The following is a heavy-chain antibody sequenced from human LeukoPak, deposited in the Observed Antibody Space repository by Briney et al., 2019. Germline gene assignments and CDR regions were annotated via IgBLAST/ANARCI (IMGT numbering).Heavy chain of an antibody. CDR2: IIPIFGTA. V-gene: IGHV1-69*13. J-gene: IGHJ4*02. CDR1: GGTFSSYD. D-gene: IGHD3-3*01. CDR3: ARPSYDFWSGYYGLFHY. Sequence: GASVKVSCKASGGTFSSYDISWVRQAPGQGLEWMGGIIPIFGTANYAQKFQGRVTITADESTSTDYMELSSLRSEDTAVCYCARPSYDFWSGYYGLFHYWGQGTLVTVSS.